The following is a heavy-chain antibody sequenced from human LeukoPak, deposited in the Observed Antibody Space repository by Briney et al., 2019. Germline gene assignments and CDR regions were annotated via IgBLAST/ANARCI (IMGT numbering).Heavy chain of an antibody. Sequence: TSQTLSLTCTVPGGSISSGDYYWSWIRQPPGKGLEWIGYIYYSGSTYYNPSLKSRVTISVDTSKNQFSLKLSSVTAADTAVYYCAREGSGSYHNWFDPWGQGTLVTVSS. CDR3: AREGSGSYHNWFDP. D-gene: IGHD1-26*01. V-gene: IGHV4-30-4*08. CDR2: IYYSGST. J-gene: IGHJ5*02. CDR1: GGSISSGDYY.